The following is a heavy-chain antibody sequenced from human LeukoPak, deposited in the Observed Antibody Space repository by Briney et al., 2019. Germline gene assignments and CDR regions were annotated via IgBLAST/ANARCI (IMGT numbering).Heavy chain of an antibody. J-gene: IGHJ4*02. CDR3: ARDRTDYYDSSAVLLGGY. Sequence: GGSLRLSCAASGFTFSSYSMNWVRQAPGKGLEWVSYISSSSTIYYADSEKGRFTISRDNAKNSLYLQMNSLRAEDTAVYYCARDRTDYYDSSAVLLGGYWGQGALVTVSS. CDR1: GFTFSSYS. V-gene: IGHV3-48*01. CDR2: ISSSSTI. D-gene: IGHD3-22*01.